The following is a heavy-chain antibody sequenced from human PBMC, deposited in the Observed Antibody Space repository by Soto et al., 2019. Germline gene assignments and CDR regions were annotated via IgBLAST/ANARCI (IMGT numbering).Heavy chain of an antibody. CDR3: ATVSDYDFWSCYYPYSMVNYYYGMDV. D-gene: IGHD3-3*01. Sequence: ASVKVSCKVSGYTLTELSMHWVRQAPGKGLEWMGGFDPEDGETIYAQKFQGRVTMTEDTSTDTAYMELSSLGSEDTAVYYCATVSDYDFWSCYYPYSMVNYYYGMDVWGQGTTVTVSS. CDR2: FDPEDGET. V-gene: IGHV1-24*01. CDR1: GYTLTELS. J-gene: IGHJ6*02.